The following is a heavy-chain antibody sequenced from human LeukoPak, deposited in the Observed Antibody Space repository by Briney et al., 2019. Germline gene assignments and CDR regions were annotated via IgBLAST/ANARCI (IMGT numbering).Heavy chain of an antibody. CDR1: GYTFTSYG. D-gene: IGHD2-2*02. Sequence: ASVKVSCKASGYTFTSYGISWVRQAPGQGLEWMGWISAYNGNTNYAQKLQGRVTMTTDTSTSTAYMELRSLRSDDTAVYYCARGARYCSSTSCYTAVGDYWGQGTLVTVSS. J-gene: IGHJ4*02. V-gene: IGHV1-18*01. CDR2: ISAYNGNT. CDR3: ARGARYCSSTSCYTAVGDY.